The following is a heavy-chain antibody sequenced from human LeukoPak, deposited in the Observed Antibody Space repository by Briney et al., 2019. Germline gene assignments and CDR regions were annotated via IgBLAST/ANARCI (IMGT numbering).Heavy chain of an antibody. D-gene: IGHD5-12*01. V-gene: IGHV3-23*01. Sequence: GGSLRLSCAASGFTFSGYAMSWVRQAPGKGLEWVSAISGSGGSTYYADSVKGRFTISRDNSKNTLYLQMNSLRAEDTAVYYCAKASLRRGYSGYDHYWGQGTLVTVSS. CDR1: GFTFSGYA. J-gene: IGHJ4*02. CDR3: AKASLRRGYSGYDHY. CDR2: ISGSGGST.